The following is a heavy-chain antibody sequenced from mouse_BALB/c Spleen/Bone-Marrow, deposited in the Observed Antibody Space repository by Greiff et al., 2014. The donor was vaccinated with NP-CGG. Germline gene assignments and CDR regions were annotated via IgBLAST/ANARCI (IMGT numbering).Heavy chain of an antibody. J-gene: IGHJ3*01. CDR1: GFSLTDCG. D-gene: IGHD2-4*01. Sequence: VQRVESGPGLVAPSQSLSITCTVSGFSLTDCGVSWIRQPPGKGLEWLGVIWGGGSKNYKSTLKSRLSISKDNSKSQVFLKMNSLQTNDTAMYYCARIYFDYDGFAYWGQGTLVTVSA. CDR2: IWGGGSK. V-gene: IGHV2-6-5*01. CDR3: ARIYFDYDGFAY.